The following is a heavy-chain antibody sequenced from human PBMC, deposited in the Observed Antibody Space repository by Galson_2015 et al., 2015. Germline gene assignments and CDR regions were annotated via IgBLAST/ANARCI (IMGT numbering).Heavy chain of an antibody. V-gene: IGHV3-73*01. D-gene: IGHD3-10*01. Sequence: SLRLSCAASGFTFSDSAMHWVRQASGKGLEWVGLIRSRANSYGTEYAASVKGRFTISRDDSKNTAYLQMNSLRAEDTAVYYCAKPPEYGSGSYYKGIDYWGQGTLVTVSS. CDR1: GFTFSDSA. J-gene: IGHJ4*02. CDR3: AKPPEYGSGSYYKGIDY. CDR2: IRSRANSYGT.